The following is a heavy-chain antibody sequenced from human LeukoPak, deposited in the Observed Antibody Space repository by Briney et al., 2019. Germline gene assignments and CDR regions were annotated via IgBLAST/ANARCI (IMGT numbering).Heavy chain of an antibody. J-gene: IGHJ4*02. CDR2: ISPYNDHT. CDR3: ARTRRIYCSGGACYSDY. CDR1: GYTFRNNG. D-gene: IGHD2-15*01. Sequence: ASVKVSCKASGYTFRNNGLSWVRQAPGQGLEWLGWISPYNDHTRYAERFKDRLTMNTDTATNTGYLELRSLRSDDTAVYYCARTRRIYCSGGACYSDYWGQGTLVTVSS. V-gene: IGHV1-18*01.